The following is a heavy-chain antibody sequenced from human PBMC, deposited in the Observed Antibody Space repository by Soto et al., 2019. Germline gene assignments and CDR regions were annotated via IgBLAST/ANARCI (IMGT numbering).Heavy chain of an antibody. J-gene: IGHJ4*02. Sequence: GGSLRLSCAIFESTVSRDWMNWVRQAPGKGLEWVAHINQDGSEKYYVDSVKGRFTISRDNAKKSLYLQMNSLRPADTAMYYCSGRVGDAFWGQGSLVTVSS. V-gene: IGHV3-7*01. CDR1: ESTVSRDW. CDR2: INQDGSEK. D-gene: IGHD1-26*01. CDR3: SGRVGDAF.